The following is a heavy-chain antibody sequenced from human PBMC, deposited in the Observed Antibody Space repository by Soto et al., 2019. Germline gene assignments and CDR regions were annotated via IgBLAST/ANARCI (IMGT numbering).Heavy chain of an antibody. V-gene: IGHV4-34*01. J-gene: IGHJ4*02. CDR3: ARGGHIRGRGLDY. CDR1: GGSLSGYY. Sequence: QVQLKQWGAGLLKPAETLSLTCAVYGGSLSGYYWTWIRQPPGKGLEWIGEIDHSGGTNYNPSLKSRLTISVDTSNNQFSLKVTSLTAADTAVYYCARGGHIRGRGLDYWGQGTLVTVSS. D-gene: IGHD3-16*01. CDR2: IDHSGGT.